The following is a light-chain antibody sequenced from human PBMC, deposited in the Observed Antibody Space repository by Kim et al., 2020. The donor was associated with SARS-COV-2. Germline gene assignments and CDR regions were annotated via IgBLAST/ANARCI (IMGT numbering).Light chain of an antibody. CDR1: QGINNY. Sequence: DIQMTQSPSSLSASVGDRVTITCRASQGINNYLAWYQQKPGKVPKLLIYPASTLQSGVPSRFGGSGSGTDFTLTINSLQPEDVATYYCQQTSRAPRTFGQGTKVGIK. CDR2: PAS. V-gene: IGKV1-27*01. J-gene: IGKJ1*01. CDR3: QQTSRAPRT.